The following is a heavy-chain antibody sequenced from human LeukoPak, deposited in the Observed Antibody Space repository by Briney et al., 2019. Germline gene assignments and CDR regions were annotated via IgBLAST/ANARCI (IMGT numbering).Heavy chain of an antibody. V-gene: IGHV1-18*01. J-gene: IGHJ6*02. CDR3: ARPTTSPLPHTAAYYYYYGMDV. D-gene: IGHD2-2*01. CDR2: ISAYNGNT. CDR1: GYTFTSYG. Sequence: ASVKVSCMASGYTFTSYGISWVRQAPGQGLEWMGWISAYNGNTNYAQKLQGRVTMTTDTSTSTAYMELRSLRSDDTAVYYCARPTTSPLPHTAAYYYYYGMDVWGQGTTVTVSS.